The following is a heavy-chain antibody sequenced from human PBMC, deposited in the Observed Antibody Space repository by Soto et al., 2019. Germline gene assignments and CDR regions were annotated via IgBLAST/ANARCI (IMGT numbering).Heavy chain of an antibody. J-gene: IGHJ4*02. D-gene: IGHD4-17*01. Sequence: SETLSLTCTVSGGSVSSGSYYWSWIRQPPGKGLEWIGYIYYSGSTNYNPSLKSRVTISVDTSKNQFSLKLSSVTAADTAVYYCARAPTLYGDYVDYFDPWGQGTLVTVSS. CDR3: ARAPTLYGDYVDYFDP. CDR2: IYYSGST. CDR1: GGSVSSGSYY. V-gene: IGHV4-61*01.